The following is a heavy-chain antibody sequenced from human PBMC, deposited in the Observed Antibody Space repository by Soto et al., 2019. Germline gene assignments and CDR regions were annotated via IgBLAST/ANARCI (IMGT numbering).Heavy chain of an antibody. CDR3: ARQYGSGSYYPFDH. D-gene: IGHD3-10*01. CDR1: GGSISSYY. V-gene: IGHV4-59*08. J-gene: IGHJ4*02. Sequence: SETLSLTCTVSGGSISSYYWSWIRQPPGKGLEWIGYIYYSGSTNYNPSLKSRVTISVDTSRNQFSVKLSSVTAADTAVYYCARQYGSGSYYPFDHWGQGRLVTVS. CDR2: IYYSGST.